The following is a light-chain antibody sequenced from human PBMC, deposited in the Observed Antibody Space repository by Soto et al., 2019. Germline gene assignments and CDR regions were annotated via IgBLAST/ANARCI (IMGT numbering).Light chain of an antibody. J-gene: IGKJ5*01. CDR1: QSISSN. CDR3: QQYGSSP. Sequence: VMIQCPATRSVSAGERATLSCRASQSISSNLAWYQQKPGQAPRLLIYGASSRATGIPDRFSGSGSGTDFTLTISRLEPEDFAVYYCQQYGSSPFGQGTRLEI. V-gene: IGKV3-20*01. CDR2: GAS.